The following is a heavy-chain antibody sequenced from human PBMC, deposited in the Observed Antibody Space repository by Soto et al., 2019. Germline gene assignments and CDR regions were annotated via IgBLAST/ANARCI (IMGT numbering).Heavy chain of an antibody. Sequence: QVQLAESGGGVVQPGRSLRLSCAASGFMFSLYDMHWVRQTPGKGLEGVSVIFSDGSKRYYADSVQDRFTISRDNSKNTLYLQLDSLTPEDTAVYYCGKGDLDIKGGARVVGSGPVGDLWGRGTLVTVSS. CDR3: GKGDLDIKGGARVVGSGPVGDL. CDR1: GFMFSLYD. CDR2: IFSDGSKR. V-gene: IGHV3-30*18. J-gene: IGHJ5*02. D-gene: IGHD2-15*01.